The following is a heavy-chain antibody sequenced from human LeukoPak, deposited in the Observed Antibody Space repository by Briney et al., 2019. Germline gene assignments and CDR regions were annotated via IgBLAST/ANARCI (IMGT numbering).Heavy chain of an antibody. CDR2: MKSKTDGGTT. Sequence: GGSLRLSCAASGFXFSNAWISWVRQAPGKGLEWVGCMKSKTDGGTTDYPAPVKGRFTISRDDSKNTLYLQMNSLKTEDTAVYYCTTAGVGGYCSSTSCYEFDYWGQGTLVTVSS. D-gene: IGHD2-2*01. CDR1: GFXFSNAW. J-gene: IGHJ4*02. V-gene: IGHV3-15*01. CDR3: TTAGVGGYCSSTSCYEFDY.